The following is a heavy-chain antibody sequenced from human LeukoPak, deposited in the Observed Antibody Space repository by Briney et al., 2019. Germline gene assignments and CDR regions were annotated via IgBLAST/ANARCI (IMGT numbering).Heavy chain of an antibody. CDR3: ARVGYSSGWANFDY. Sequence: GGSLRLSCAASGFTFDDYAMHWVRQAPGKGLEWVSGISWNSGSIGYADSVKGRFTISRDNSKNTLYLQMNSLRAEDTAVYYCARVGYSSGWANFDYWGQGTLVTVSS. V-gene: IGHV3-9*01. D-gene: IGHD6-19*01. CDR2: ISWNSGSI. J-gene: IGHJ4*02. CDR1: GFTFDDYA.